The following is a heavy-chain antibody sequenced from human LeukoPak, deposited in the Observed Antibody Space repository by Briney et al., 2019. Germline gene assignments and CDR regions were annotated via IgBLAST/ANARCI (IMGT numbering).Heavy chain of an antibody. CDR1: GFTVSTNY. CDR2: VHSGGTT. Sequence: GGSLRLSCAASGFTVSTNYMRWVRQAPGKGLEWVSLVHSGGTTYHAASVKGRFTISRDDSKNTVYLQLNSLRAEDTAVYYCVKSPWYHGSGSYSGTIHWGQGTLVTVSS. V-gene: IGHV3-66*01. D-gene: IGHD3-10*01. CDR3: VKSPWYHGSGSYSGTIH. J-gene: IGHJ4*02.